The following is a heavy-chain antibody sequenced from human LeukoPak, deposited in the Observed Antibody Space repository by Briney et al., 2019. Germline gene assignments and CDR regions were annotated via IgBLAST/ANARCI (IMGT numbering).Heavy chain of an antibody. CDR1: GDSFNNYA. J-gene: IGHJ4*02. CDR3: ARSIWYNRQYYFDY. CDR2: INCGNGKT. D-gene: IGHD6-13*01. V-gene: IGHV1-3*01. Sequence: ASVKVSCKASGDSFNNYAMQWVRQAPGQRGEWRGWINCGNGKTKYSEKFQSTVNITRSTSATTAYMDLSSLRSEDTAVYYCARSIWYNRQYYFDYWGQGTLVTVSS.